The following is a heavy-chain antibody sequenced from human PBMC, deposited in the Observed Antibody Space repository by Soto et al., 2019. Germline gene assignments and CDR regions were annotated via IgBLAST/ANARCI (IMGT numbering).Heavy chain of an antibody. CDR2: FDPEDGET. V-gene: IGHV1-24*01. CDR1: GYTLTELS. CDR3: ATYPSYHRVSWFDP. D-gene: IGHD1-26*01. J-gene: IGHJ5*02. Sequence: ASVKVSCKVSGYTLTELSMHWVRQAPGKGLEWMGGFDPEDGETIYAQKFQGRVTMTEDTSTDTAYMELSSLRSEDTAVYYCATYPSYHRVSWFDPWGQGTLVTVSS.